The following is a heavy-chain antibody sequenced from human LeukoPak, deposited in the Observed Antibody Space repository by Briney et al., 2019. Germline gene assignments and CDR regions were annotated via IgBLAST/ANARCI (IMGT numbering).Heavy chain of an antibody. D-gene: IGHD3-22*01. Sequence: ASVKVSCKASGYTFTSYGISWVRQDPGQGLEWMGWISAYNGNTNYAQKLQGRVTMTTDTSTSTAYMELRSLRSDDTAAYYCARDDSSGYHDYWGQGTLVTVSS. J-gene: IGHJ4*02. CDR2: ISAYNGNT. CDR3: ARDDSSGYHDY. CDR1: GYTFTSYG. V-gene: IGHV1-18*01.